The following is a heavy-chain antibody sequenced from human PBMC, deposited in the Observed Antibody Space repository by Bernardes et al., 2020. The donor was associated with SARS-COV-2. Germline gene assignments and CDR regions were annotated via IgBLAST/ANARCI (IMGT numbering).Heavy chain of an antibody. CDR1: GCSISSYY. J-gene: IGHJ4*02. D-gene: IGHD2-2*01. V-gene: IGHV4-59*01. CDR3: ARVVPAAIRGGYFDY. CDR2: IYYSGST. Sequence: SETLSLTCTVSGCSISSYYWSWIRQPPGKGLEWIGYIYYSGSTNYNPSLKSRVTISVDTSKNQFSLKLSSVTAADTAVYYCARVVPAAIRGGYFDYWGQGTLVTVSS.